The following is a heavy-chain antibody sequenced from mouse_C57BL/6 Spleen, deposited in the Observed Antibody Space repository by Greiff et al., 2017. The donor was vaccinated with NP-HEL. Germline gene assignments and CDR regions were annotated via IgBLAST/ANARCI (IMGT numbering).Heavy chain of an antibody. CDR1: GYTFTDYE. J-gene: IGHJ2*01. CDR2: IDPETGGT. CDR3: TRHDYDRGGYYFDY. V-gene: IGHV1-15*01. Sequence: QVQLKQSGAELVRPGASVTLSCKASGYTFTDYEMHWVKQTPVHGLEWIGAIDPETGGTAYNQKFKGKAILTADKSSSTAYMELRSLTSEDSAVYYCTRHDYDRGGYYFDYWGQGTTLTVSS. D-gene: IGHD2-4*01.